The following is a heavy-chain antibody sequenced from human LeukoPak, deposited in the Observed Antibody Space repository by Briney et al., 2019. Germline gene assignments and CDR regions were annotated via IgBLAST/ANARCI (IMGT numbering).Heavy chain of an antibody. CDR2: IYYSGST. D-gene: IGHD2-15*01. V-gene: IGHV4-30-4*07. CDR1: GASISSGGYS. Sequence: PSETLSLTCAVSGASISSGGYSWSWIRQPPGKGLEWIVYIYYSGSTYYNPSLKSRFTISVDTSNNQFSLKLSSVTAADTAVYYCARGYCSGGSCHRLGYYYYMDVWGKGTTVTVSS. CDR3: ARGYCSGGSCHRLGYYYYMDV. J-gene: IGHJ6*03.